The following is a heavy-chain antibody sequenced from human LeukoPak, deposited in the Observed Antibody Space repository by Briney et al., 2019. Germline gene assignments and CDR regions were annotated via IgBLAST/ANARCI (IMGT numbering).Heavy chain of an antibody. CDR2: IDGGGSST. CDR3: ARGPGSSGGAYVGDY. V-gene: IGHV3-74*01. CDR1: GFTFSYHW. J-gene: IGHJ4*01. D-gene: IGHD3-22*01. Sequence: GGSLRLSCTASGFTFSYHWMHWVRQVPGKGLVWISRIDGGGSSTSYADSVKGRFSISRDNSKSTLYLQMSSLRAEDTAVYYCARGPGSSGGAYVGDYWGHGTLVTVSS.